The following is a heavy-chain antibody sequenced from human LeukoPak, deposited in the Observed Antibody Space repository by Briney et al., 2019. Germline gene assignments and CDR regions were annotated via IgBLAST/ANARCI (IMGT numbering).Heavy chain of an antibody. V-gene: IGHV4-39*07. CDR3: ARGSGYYGEDFEY. Sequence: SETLSLTCTVSGGSISSRPYYWGWVRQPPGKGLEWIGTISYSGTTYYNPSLKSRVTILLDTSKNQFSLKLSSVTAADTAIYYCARGSGYYGEDFEYWGLGTLVTVSS. J-gene: IGHJ4*02. D-gene: IGHD3-22*01. CDR1: GGSISSRPYY. CDR2: ISYSGTT.